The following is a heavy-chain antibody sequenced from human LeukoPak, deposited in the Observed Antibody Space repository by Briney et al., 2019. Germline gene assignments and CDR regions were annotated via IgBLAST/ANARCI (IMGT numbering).Heavy chain of an antibody. V-gene: IGHV3-23*01. CDR3: AKPKFTVAGSNYFDY. J-gene: IGHJ4*02. Sequence: GGSLRLSCAASGFTFSSYAMSWVRQAPGKGLEWVSGISSNGGSTYYADSVKGRFTISRDKSKKTLYLQMNSLRAEDTAVYYCAKPKFTVAGSNYFDYWGQGTLVTVSS. D-gene: IGHD6-19*01. CDR2: ISSNGGST. CDR1: GFTFSSYA.